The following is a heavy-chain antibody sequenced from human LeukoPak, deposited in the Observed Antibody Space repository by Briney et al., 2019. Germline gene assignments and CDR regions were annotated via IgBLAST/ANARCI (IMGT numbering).Heavy chain of an antibody. J-gene: IGHJ4*02. V-gene: IGHV4-59*08. Sequence: TSETLSLTCTVSGGSISSYYWSWIRQPPGKGLEWIGYIYYSGSTNYNPSLKSRVTISVDTSKNQFSLKLSSVTAADTAVYYCASSRAGLFDYWGQGTLVTVSS. CDR1: GGSISSYY. D-gene: IGHD6-13*01. CDR3: ASSRAGLFDY. CDR2: IYYSGST.